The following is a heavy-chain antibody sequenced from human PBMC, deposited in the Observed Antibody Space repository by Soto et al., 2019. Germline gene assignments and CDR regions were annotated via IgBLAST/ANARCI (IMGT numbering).Heavy chain of an antibody. CDR1: GGSISSYY. J-gene: IGHJ2*01. V-gene: IGHV4-59*08. D-gene: IGHD6-13*01. Sequence: QVQLQESGPGLVKPSETLSLTCTVSGGSISSYYWSWIRQPPGKGLEWIGYIYYSGSTNYNPSLTSRVTISVXXSXTXXSLKLRSVTAADTAVYYCARLPPYSLAAAGRYFDLWGRGTLVTVSS. CDR2: IYYSGST. CDR3: ARLPPYSLAAAGRYFDL.